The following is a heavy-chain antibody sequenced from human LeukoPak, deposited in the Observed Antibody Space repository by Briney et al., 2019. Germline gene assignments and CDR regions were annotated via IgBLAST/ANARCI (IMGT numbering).Heavy chain of an antibody. J-gene: IGHJ4*02. Sequence: GGSLRLSCAASGFTFDDYDMSWVRQVPGKGLEWVSAINWNGGSTAYADSVKGRFTISRDNAKNSLYLQMNSLRVEDTALYYCARRAPSHDFDDWGQGTLVTVSS. CDR1: GFTFDDYD. CDR2: INWNGGST. CDR3: ARRAPSHDFDD. V-gene: IGHV3-20*04.